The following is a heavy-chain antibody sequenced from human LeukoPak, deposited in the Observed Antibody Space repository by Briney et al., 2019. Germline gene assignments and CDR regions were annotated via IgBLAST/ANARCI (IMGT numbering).Heavy chain of an antibody. Sequence: PSETLSLTCTVSGGSISSSSYSWGWIRQPTGRGLEWIGSIYYSGSTYYNPSLKSRVTISVDTSKNQFSLKLSSVTAADTAVYYCARGPSGWYYFDYWGQGTLVTVSS. CDR1: GGSISSSSYS. D-gene: IGHD6-19*01. J-gene: IGHJ4*02. CDR2: IYYSGST. CDR3: ARGPSGWYYFDY. V-gene: IGHV4-39*01.